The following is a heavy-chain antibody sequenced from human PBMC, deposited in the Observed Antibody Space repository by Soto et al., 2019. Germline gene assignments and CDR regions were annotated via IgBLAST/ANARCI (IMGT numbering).Heavy chain of an antibody. V-gene: IGHV4-59*08. CDR3: ARLLWSRGDWFDP. CDR2: IYYSGST. J-gene: IGHJ5*02. CDR1: GGSISSYD. D-gene: IGHD3-10*01. Sequence: PSETLSLTCTVSGGSISSYDWSWIRQPPGKGLEWIGYIYYSGSTNYNPSLKSRVTISVDTSKNQFSLKLSSVTAADTAVYYCARLLWSRGDWFDPWGQGTLVTVSS.